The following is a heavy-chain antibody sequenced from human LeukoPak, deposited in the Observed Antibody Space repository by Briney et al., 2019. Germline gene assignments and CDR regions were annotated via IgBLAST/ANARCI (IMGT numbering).Heavy chain of an antibody. D-gene: IGHD6-13*01. CDR2: INPNSGRT. CDR3: AREHSWDANWFDP. CDR1: GYTFTGYY. V-gene: IGHV1-2*02. J-gene: IGHJ5*02. Sequence: ASVKVSCKASGYTFTGYYIHWVRQAPGQGLEWMGWINPNSGRTNYAQKFQGRVTMTRDTSISTAYMELSRLRSDDTAVYYCAREHSWDANWFDPWGQGTLVTVSS.